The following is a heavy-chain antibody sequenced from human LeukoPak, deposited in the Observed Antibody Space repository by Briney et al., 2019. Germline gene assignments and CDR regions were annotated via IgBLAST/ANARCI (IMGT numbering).Heavy chain of an antibody. J-gene: IGHJ4*02. Sequence: GGSLRLSCAAFGFTFSSSSMNWVRQAPGKGLEWVSSISGGAGSASYADSVKGRFTMSRDNSKNTLYLQMNSLRAEDTAVYYCAKDGGYGSGNYYPDYWGQGTLVTVSS. CDR2: ISGGAGSA. CDR3: AKDGGYGSGNYYPDY. CDR1: GFTFSSSS. V-gene: IGHV3-23*01. D-gene: IGHD3-10*01.